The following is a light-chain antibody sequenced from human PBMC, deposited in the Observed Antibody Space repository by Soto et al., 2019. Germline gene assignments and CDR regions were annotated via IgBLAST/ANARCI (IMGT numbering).Light chain of an antibody. CDR2: DVS. V-gene: IGLV2-11*01. CDR3: GTNAGSYTSLYV. CDR1: SSDVGGYNY. Sequence: ALTQPRSVSGSPGQSVTISCTGTSSDVGGYNYVSWYQQHPGKAPKLMIYDVSKRPSGVPDRFSGSKSGNTASLTISGLQAEDLVYYYCGTNAGSYTSLYVFGPVSVVTV. J-gene: IGLJ1*01.